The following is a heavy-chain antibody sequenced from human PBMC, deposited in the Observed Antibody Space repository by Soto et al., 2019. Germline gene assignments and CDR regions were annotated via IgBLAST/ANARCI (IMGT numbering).Heavy chain of an antibody. CDR2: VSFSGGTA. Sequence: EVQLLESGGGLVQPGGSLRLSCAASGFTFSSFAMTWVRQAPGKGLDWVSTVSFSGGTAYSADSVKGRFTISRDNSKNTLYLQMISLRVEDTAVYYCAKTKLHTTAPIDYWGQGTLVTVSS. CDR3: AKTKLHTTAPIDY. CDR1: GFTFSSFA. J-gene: IGHJ4*02. V-gene: IGHV3-23*01. D-gene: IGHD1-1*01.